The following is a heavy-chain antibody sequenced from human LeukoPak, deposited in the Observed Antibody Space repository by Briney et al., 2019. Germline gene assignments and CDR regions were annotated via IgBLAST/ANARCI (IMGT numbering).Heavy chain of an antibody. CDR1: GFTFSSYG. J-gene: IGHJ4*02. D-gene: IGHD3-10*01. Sequence: GGSLRLSCAASGFTFSSYGMSWVRQAPGKGLEWVSAISGSGGSTYYADSVKGRFTISRDNSKNTLYLQMNSLRAEDTAVYYCAKDLWFGELLTGNFDYWGQGTLVTVSS. CDR2: ISGSGGST. V-gene: IGHV3-23*01. CDR3: AKDLWFGELLTGNFDY.